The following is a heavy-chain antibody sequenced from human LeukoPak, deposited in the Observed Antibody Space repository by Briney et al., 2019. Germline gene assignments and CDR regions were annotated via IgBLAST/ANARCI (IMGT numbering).Heavy chain of an antibody. V-gene: IGHV3-21*01. D-gene: IGHD2-2*01. CDR3: ARDQIVVVPGYYYYGMDV. CDR1: GFTFSSYS. Sequence: GGSLRLSCAASGFTFSSYSMNWVRQAPGKGLGWVSSISSSSSYIYYADSVKGRFTISRDNAKNSLYLQMNSLRAEDTAVYYCARDQIVVVPGYYYYGMDVWGQGTTVTVSS. J-gene: IGHJ6*02. CDR2: ISSSSSYI.